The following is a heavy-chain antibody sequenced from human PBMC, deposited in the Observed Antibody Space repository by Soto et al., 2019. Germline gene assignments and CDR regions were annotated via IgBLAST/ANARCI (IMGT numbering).Heavy chain of an antibody. CDR2: ISGSGDKT. CDR3: AKILSTVTTYYYGMDA. V-gene: IGHV3-23*01. J-gene: IGHJ6*02. Sequence: QTGGSLRLSCAASGFSFSTYPMVWVRQAPGKRLEAVSSISGSGDKTYYKDSVKGRFTISRDNSKNTVDLQMNSLRPEDTAAHYCAKILSTVTTYYYGMDAWGQGTTVTVSS. CDR1: GFSFSTYP. D-gene: IGHD4-17*01.